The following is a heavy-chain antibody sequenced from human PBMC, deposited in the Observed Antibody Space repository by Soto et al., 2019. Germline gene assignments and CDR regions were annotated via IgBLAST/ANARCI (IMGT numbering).Heavy chain of an antibody. CDR3: AKEKGPDIWYFDF. J-gene: IGHJ4*02. CDR1: GFTFSAYS. V-gene: IGHV3-30*18. CDR2: VGTDGTTV. Sequence: QVQLVESGGGVVQPGGSLRLSCAASGFTFSAYSMHWVRQAPGKGLEWVAVVGTDGTTVIYGESVKGRFSISRDSSKNTLYLQMNGLRPEDTADYYCAKEKGPDIWYFDFWGQGTLVTVSS.